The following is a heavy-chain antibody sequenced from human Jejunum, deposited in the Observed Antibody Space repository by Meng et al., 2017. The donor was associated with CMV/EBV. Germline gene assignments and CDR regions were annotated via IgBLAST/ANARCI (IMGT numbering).Heavy chain of an antibody. J-gene: IGHJ4*02. D-gene: IGHD1/OR15-1a*01. V-gene: IGHV1-69*05. CDR2: IIPMFGAA. CDR1: GGTFTSFA. CDR3: ARGPGAGTPLGFDY. Sequence: SGGTFTSFAINWLRQTPGQGFEWMGTIIPMFGAAQYSQKFTGRASVTTNESTTTAFMELSSLRPDDTAVYYCARGPGAGTPLGFDYWGQGTLVTVSS.